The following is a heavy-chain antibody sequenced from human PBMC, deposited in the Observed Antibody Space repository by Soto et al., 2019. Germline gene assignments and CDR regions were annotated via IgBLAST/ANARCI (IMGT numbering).Heavy chain of an antibody. V-gene: IGHV4-59*08. Sequence: PSETLSLTCTVSGVSISSYYWSWIRQPPGKGLEWIGYIYYSGSTNYNPSLRSRVTISVDTSKNQFSLKLSSVTAADTAVYYCARQNFVYVWGSYRYTVPSPFDYWGQGTLVTVSS. CDR1: GVSISSYY. D-gene: IGHD3-16*02. CDR3: ARQNFVYVWGSYRYTVPSPFDY. J-gene: IGHJ4*02. CDR2: IYYSGST.